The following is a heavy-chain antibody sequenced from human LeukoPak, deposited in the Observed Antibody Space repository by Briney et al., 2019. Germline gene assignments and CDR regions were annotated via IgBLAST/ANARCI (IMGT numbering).Heavy chain of an antibody. CDR2: ISSSGSTI. Sequence: GGSLRLSCAASGFTFSDYYMSWIRQAPGKGLEWVSYISSSGSTIYYTDSVKGRFTISRDNAKNSLYLQMNSLRAEDTAVYYCARVAINSSGWYECWGQGTLVTVSS. V-gene: IGHV3-11*01. CDR1: GFTFSDYY. D-gene: IGHD6-19*01. CDR3: ARVAINSSGWYEC. J-gene: IGHJ4*02.